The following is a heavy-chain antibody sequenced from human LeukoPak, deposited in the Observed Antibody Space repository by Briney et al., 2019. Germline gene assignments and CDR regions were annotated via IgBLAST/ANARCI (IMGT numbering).Heavy chain of an antibody. J-gene: IGHJ4*02. CDR2: IYSSGTT. V-gene: IGHV4-4*07. CDR3: ARGRSYYDSTGYAY. D-gene: IGHD3-22*01. CDR1: GGSIRSYY. Sequence: PSETLSLTCTVSGGSIRSYYWSWIRQPAAKGLEWIGHIYSSGTTNYNPSLKSRVTISVDTSKNQFSLKLTSVSAADTAVYYCARGRSYYDSTGYAYWGQGTQVTVSS.